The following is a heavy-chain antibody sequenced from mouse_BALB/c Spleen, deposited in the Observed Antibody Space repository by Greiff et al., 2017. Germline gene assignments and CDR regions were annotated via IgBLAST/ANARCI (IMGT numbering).Heavy chain of an antibody. CDR2: ISYSGST. V-gene: IGHV3-2*02. CDR1: GYSITSDYA. D-gene: IGHD2-3*01. J-gene: IGHJ3*01. Sequence: VQLKQSGPGLVKPSQSLSLTCTVTGYSITSDYAWNWIRQFPGNKLEWMGYISYSGSTSYNPSLKSRISITRDTSKNQFFLQLNSVTTEDTATYYCARSDGYYLAPFAYWGQGTLVTVSA. CDR3: ARSDGYYLAPFAY.